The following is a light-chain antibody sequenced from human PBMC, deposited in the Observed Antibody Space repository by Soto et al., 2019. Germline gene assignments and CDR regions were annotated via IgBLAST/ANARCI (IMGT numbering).Light chain of an antibody. CDR3: YSPAGGLILV. Sequence: QSALTQPASVSGSPGQSITISCTGTSGDIGSYNRVSWYQQHPGTAPKLIIYESSKRPSGISSRFSGSRSGNTASLTISGLQADDEADYYCYSPAGGLILVFGGGTKLTVL. CDR2: ESS. V-gene: IGLV2-23*01. J-gene: IGLJ3*02. CDR1: SGDIGSYNR.